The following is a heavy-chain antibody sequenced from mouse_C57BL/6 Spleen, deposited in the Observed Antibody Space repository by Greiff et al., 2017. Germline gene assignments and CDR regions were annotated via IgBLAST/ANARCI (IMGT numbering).Heavy chain of an antibody. CDR1: GYTFTDYY. CDR2: INPNNGGT. J-gene: IGHJ3*01. Sequence: EVQLQQSGPELVKPGASVKISCKASGYTFTDYYMNWVKQSHGKSLEWIGDINPNNGGTSYNQKFKGKATLTVDKSSSTAYMELRSLTSEDSAVYYCARWATEGWFDYWGQGTLVTVSA. CDR3: ARWATEGWFDY. D-gene: IGHD3-1*01. V-gene: IGHV1-26*01.